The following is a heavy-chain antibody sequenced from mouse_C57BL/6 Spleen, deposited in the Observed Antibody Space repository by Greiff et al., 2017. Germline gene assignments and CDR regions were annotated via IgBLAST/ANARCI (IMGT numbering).Heavy chain of an antibody. CDR1: GYTFTSYW. D-gene: IGHD1-1*01. Sequence: QQSCKASGYTFTSYWMHWVKQRPGQGLEWIGEIDPSDSYTNYNQKFKGKSTLTVDKSSSTAYMQLSSLTSEDSAVYYCARGALTTVVEDAWFAYWGQGTLVTVSA. CDR2: IDPSDSYT. CDR3: ARGALTTVVEDAWFAY. J-gene: IGHJ3*01. V-gene: IGHV1-69*01.